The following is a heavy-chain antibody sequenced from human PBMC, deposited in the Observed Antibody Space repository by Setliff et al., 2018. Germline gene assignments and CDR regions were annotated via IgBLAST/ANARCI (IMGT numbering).Heavy chain of an antibody. Sequence: PSETLSLTCTVSGDSINSRTNYWSWIRQPAGKGPEWIGHIYASWSTNYNPSLKSRVTISLDTSKNQFSLKLSSVTAADTGMYYCARWVLSSGWYCEYWGQGTLVTVSS. J-gene: IGHJ4*02. D-gene: IGHD6-19*01. CDR1: GDSINSRTNY. V-gene: IGHV4-61*09. CDR2: IYASWST. CDR3: ARWVLSSGWYCEY.